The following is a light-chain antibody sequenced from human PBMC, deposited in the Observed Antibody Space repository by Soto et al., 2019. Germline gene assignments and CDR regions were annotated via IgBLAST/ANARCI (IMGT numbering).Light chain of an antibody. J-gene: IGLJ3*02. Sequence: QSALTQRASVSGSPGQSITISCTGTSSDVGGYNYVSWYQQHPGKAPKLMIYEVSNRPSGVSNRFSGSKSGNTASLTISGLQAEDEADYYCSSYTSSSTLEVFGGGTQLTVL. CDR3: SSYTSSSTLEV. CDR1: SSDVGGYNY. V-gene: IGLV2-14*01. CDR2: EVS.